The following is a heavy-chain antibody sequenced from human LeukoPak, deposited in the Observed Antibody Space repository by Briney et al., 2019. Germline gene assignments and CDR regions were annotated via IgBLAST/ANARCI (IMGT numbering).Heavy chain of an antibody. CDR2: ISWNSGSI. CDR3: ARGPSGYHNT. J-gene: IGHJ4*02. CDR1: GFTFSSYE. D-gene: IGHD5-12*01. V-gene: IGHV3-9*01. Sequence: GGSLRLSCAASGFTFSSYEMNWVRQAPGKGLEWVSGISWNSGSIGYADSVKGRLTISRDNAKNSLYLQMNSLRAEDTAVYYCARGPSGYHNTGGQGTLVTVSS.